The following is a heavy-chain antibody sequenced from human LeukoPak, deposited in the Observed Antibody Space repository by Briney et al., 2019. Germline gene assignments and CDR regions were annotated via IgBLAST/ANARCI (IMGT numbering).Heavy chain of an antibody. V-gene: IGHV4-59*01. D-gene: IGHD1-26*01. Sequence: SETLSLTCTVSGGSISSYSWSWIRQPPGKGLEWIGYIYYSGSTNYNPSLKSRVTISVDTSKNQFSLKLSSVTAADTATYYCARGGSYHGYWGQGTLVTVSS. CDR2: IYYSGST. CDR3: ARGGSYHGY. J-gene: IGHJ4*02. CDR1: GGSISSYS.